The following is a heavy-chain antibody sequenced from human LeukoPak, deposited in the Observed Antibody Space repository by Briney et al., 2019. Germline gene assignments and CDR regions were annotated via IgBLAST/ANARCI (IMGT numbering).Heavy chain of an antibody. CDR1: GFTFSSYA. D-gene: IGHD2-15*01. Sequence: GGSLRLSCAASGFTFSSYAMSWVRQAPGKGLEWVSAISGSGGSTYYADSVKGRFTISRDNSKNTLYLQMNSLRAEDTAVYYCAKAYCSGGSCYGHFDYWGQGTLVTVSS. V-gene: IGHV3-23*01. CDR3: AKAYCSGGSCYGHFDY. CDR2: ISGSGGST. J-gene: IGHJ4*02.